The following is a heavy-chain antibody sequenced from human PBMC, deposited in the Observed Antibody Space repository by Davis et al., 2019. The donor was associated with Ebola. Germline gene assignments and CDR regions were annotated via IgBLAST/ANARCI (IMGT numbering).Heavy chain of an antibody. J-gene: IGHJ6*02. CDR1: GYTFTSYG. CDR2: ISAYNGNT. CDR3: AFGVRYYYYGMDV. Sequence: ASVKVSCKASGYTFTSYGISWVRQAPGQGLEWMGWISAYNGNTNYAQKFQGRVTITADESTSTAYMELSSLRSEDTAVYYCAFGVRYYYYGMDVWGQGTTVTVSS. V-gene: IGHV1-18*01. D-gene: IGHD3-10*01.